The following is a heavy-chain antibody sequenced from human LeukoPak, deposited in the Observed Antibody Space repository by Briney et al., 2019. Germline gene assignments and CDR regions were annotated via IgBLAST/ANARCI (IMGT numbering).Heavy chain of an antibody. J-gene: IGHJ6*02. CDR2: IKRDGSEK. D-gene: IGHD5-18*01. CDR3: APMAADTAMVGMDV. V-gene: IGHV3-7*05. Sequence: GGSLTVSCAASGFTFSNYWMSWVRQAPGKGLEWVANIKRDGSEKYYVDSVKGRFTISRDNAKNSLYLQMNSLRAADTAVYYCAPMAADTAMVGMDVWGQGTEVTV. CDR1: GFTFSNYW.